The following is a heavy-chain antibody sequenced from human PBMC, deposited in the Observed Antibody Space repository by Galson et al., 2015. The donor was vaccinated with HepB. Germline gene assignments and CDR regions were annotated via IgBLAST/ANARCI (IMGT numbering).Heavy chain of an antibody. Sequence: SLRLSCAASGFTFSDYYMNWIRQAPGKGLEWVSYISSSGSTKYYADSVKGRFTISRDNAKNSLYLQMNSLRAEDTAVYYCARWLGTFEIWGQGTMVTVSS. CDR1: GFTFSDYY. CDR3: ARWLGTFEI. CDR2: ISSSGSTK. V-gene: IGHV3-11*01. J-gene: IGHJ3*02. D-gene: IGHD6-19*01.